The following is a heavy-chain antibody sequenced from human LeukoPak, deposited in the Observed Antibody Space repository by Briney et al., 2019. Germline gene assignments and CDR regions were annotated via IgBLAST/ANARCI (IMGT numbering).Heavy chain of an antibody. CDR2: IKQDGSEK. CDR3: ARDTGGGYSCYDC. J-gene: IGHJ4*02. Sequence: PGGFLRLSCAASGFTFSSYWMTWIRQAPGKGLEWVANIKQDGSEKYYVDSVKGRFTISRDNAKNSLYLQMNSLRAEDTAVYYCARDTGGGYSCYDCWGQGTLVTVSS. D-gene: IGHD5-18*01. V-gene: IGHV3-7*01. CDR1: GFTFSSYW.